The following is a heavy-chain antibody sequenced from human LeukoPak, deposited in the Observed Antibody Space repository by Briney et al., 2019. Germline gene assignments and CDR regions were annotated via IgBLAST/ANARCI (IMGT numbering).Heavy chain of an antibody. CDR2: ISYDGSNK. Sequence: GGSLRLSCAASGFTFSSYGMHWVRQAPGKGLEWVAVISYDGSNKYYADSVKGRFTISRDNSKNTLYLQMNSLRAEDTAVYYCVPSSTVPLGGWGQGTLVTVSS. V-gene: IGHV3-30*03. D-gene: IGHD4-17*01. CDR3: VPSSTVPLGG. CDR1: GFTFSSYG. J-gene: IGHJ4*02.